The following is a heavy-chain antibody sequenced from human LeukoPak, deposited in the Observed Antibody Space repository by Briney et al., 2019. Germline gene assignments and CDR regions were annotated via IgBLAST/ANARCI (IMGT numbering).Heavy chain of an antibody. Sequence: GGSLRLTCAASGFTFSSYWMHWVRQAPGKGLMWVSRIKSDGSETSYADSVKGRFTISRDNARNTLYLQMNSLRPEDTAIYYCASDRVFYGLDVWGQGTTVTVSS. J-gene: IGHJ6*02. CDR3: ASDRVFYGLDV. CDR2: IKSDGSET. V-gene: IGHV3-74*01. CDR1: GFTFSSYW.